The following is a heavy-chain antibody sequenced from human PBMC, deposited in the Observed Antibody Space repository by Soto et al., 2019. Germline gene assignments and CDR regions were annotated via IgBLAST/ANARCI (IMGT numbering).Heavy chain of an antibody. V-gene: IGHV3-72*01. CDR2: TRNKANSDTT. Sequence: EVQLVESGGGLVQPGGSLRLSCAASGFTFSDHYMDWVRQAPGKGLEWVGRTRNKANSDTTEYAASVKGRFTISRDDSKNLLFLQMNSLKTEDTGVYYCAREHRSGPYYYRLAVWGQGTTVTVSS. CDR1: GFTFSDHY. D-gene: IGHD2-15*01. J-gene: IGHJ6*02. CDR3: AREHRSGPYYYRLAV.